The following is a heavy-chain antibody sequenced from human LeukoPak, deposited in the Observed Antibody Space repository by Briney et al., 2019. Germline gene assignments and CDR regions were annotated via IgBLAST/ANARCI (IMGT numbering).Heavy chain of an antibody. D-gene: IGHD6-13*01. CDR3: ATEGSWSVGWYFDL. Sequence: GSVKVSCKVSGYTLTELSMHWVRQAPGKGLEWMGGFDPEDGETIYAQKFQGRVTMTEDTSTDTAYMELSSLRSEDTAVYYCATEGSWSVGWYFDLWGRGTLVTVSS. CDR2: FDPEDGET. V-gene: IGHV1-24*01. J-gene: IGHJ2*01. CDR1: GYTLTELS.